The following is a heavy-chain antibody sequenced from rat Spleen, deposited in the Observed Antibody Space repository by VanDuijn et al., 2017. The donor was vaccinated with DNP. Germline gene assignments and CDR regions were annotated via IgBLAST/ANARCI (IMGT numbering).Heavy chain of an antibody. CDR1: GFSLTSYG. V-gene: IGHV2-4*01. CDR2: IWSGGGT. Sequence: QVQLKESGPGLVQPSQTLSLTCTVSGFSLTSYGVSWVRQPPGKGLEWVGVIWSGGGTAYNSVLKSRLSITKDTSKSQVFLKMHSLQIEDTATYYCARSPETSYIYFPWVHWGQGTLVTVSS. D-gene: IGHD1-2*01. CDR3: ARSPETSYIYFPWVH. J-gene: IGHJ3*01.